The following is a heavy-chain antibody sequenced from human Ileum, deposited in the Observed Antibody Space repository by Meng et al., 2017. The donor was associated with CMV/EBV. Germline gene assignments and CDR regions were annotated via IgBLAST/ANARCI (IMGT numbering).Heavy chain of an antibody. Sequence: ASVKVSCKSSGFTFTGYYMHWLRQAPGQGLEWMGWIKLDNGRTDYAQKFQGRVTLTRDTSINTAYMELNMLRHDDTAVYYCARDRGGSSSSYDYWGQGTLVTVSS. CDR1: GFTFTGYY. J-gene: IGHJ4*02. V-gene: IGHV1-2*02. D-gene: IGHD6-6*01. CDR2: IKLDNGRT. CDR3: ARDRGGSSSSYDY.